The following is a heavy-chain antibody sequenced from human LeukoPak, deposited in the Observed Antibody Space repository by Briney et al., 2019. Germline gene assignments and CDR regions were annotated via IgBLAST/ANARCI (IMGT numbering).Heavy chain of an antibody. CDR2: IIIIFGTA. V-gene: IGHV1-69*13. J-gene: IGHJ4*02. CDR3: ARDQIGGDAGGSSRMDY. CDR1: GGTFSSYA. D-gene: IGHD2-21*02. Sequence: ASVKVSRKTSGGTFSSYAISWVRQAPGQGLEWMGGIIIIFGTANYAQKFQGRVTITADESTSTACMELSSLRSEDMAVYYCARDQIGGDAGGSSRMDYWGQGTLVTASS.